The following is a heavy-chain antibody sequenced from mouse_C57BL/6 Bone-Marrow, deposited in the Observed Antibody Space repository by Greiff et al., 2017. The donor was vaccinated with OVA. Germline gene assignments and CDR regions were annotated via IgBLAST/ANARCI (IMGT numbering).Heavy chain of an antibody. J-gene: IGHJ1*03. CDR2: ISSGGSYT. Sequence: EVKLVESGGDLVKPGGSLKLSCAASGFTFSSYGMSWVRQTPDKRLEWVATISSGGSYTYYPDSVKGRFTISRDNAKNTLYLQMSSLKSEDTAMDYCARPRGSRWYFDVWGTGTTVTVSS. CDR3: ARPRGSRWYFDV. V-gene: IGHV5-6*01. D-gene: IGHD1-1*01. CDR1: GFTFSSYG.